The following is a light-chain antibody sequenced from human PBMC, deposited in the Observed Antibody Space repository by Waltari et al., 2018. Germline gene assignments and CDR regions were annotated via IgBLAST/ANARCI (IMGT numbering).Light chain of an antibody. CDR1: RSNIGAGFN. CDR2: VNS. J-gene: IGLJ2*01. V-gene: IGLV1-40*01. CDR3: QSYDISLSSVV. Sequence: QSVLTQPPSVSGAPGQRVPIPCPGRRSNIGAGFNVHWYQQPPGTAPKLLIYVNSNRPSGVPDRFSGSKSGTSASLAITGLQAEDEADYYCQSYDISLSSVVFGGGTTLTVL.